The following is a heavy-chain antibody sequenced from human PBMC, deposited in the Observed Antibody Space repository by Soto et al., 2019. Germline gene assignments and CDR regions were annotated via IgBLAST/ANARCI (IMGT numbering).Heavy chain of an antibody. Sequence: GESLKISCKGSGYSFTSYWIGWARQMPGKGLEWMGIIYPGDSDTRYSPSFQRKVTISADKPIGTAYLQCSSLKASDTAMYSCASPQRLATGNFSWYFDLWGRGTLVTVSS. D-gene: IGHD1-1*01. CDR1: GYSFTSYW. J-gene: IGHJ2*01. CDR3: ASPQRLATGNFSWYFDL. CDR2: IYPGDSDT. V-gene: IGHV5-51*04.